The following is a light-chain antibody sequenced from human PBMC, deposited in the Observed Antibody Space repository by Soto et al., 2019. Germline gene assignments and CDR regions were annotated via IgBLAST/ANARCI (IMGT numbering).Light chain of an antibody. V-gene: IGLV2-23*02. CDR2: EVT. CDR1: SSDVGTYNL. Sequence: QSVLTQPASVSGSPGQSITISCSGTSSDVGTYNLVSWYQQYPGKAPRLMIYEVTKRPSGVSNRFSGSKSGNTASLTISGLQPEDEADYYCAKWDDSLRVYVFGSGTKVTVL. CDR3: AKWDDSLRVYV. J-gene: IGLJ1*01.